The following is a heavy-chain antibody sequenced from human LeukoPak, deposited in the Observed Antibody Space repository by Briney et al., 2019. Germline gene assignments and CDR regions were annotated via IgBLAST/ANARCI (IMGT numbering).Heavy chain of an antibody. CDR1: GFTFSSYA. V-gene: IGHV3-23*01. D-gene: IGHD1-1*01. CDR2: IGGGGVDT. Sequence: PGGSLRLSCAASGFTFSSYATSWVRQAPGKGLEWVSSIGGGGVDTYYADSVKGRFTISRDNSKNTLYLQMNSLRVEDTAVYYCAKDPPTTGTTFDNWGRETLVTVSS. CDR3: AKDPPTTGTTFDN. J-gene: IGHJ4*02.